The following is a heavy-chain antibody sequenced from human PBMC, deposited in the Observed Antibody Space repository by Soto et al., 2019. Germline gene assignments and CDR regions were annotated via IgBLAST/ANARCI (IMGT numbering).Heavy chain of an antibody. CDR3: ATPACAATLCCPSPNLDH. J-gene: IGHJ4*02. D-gene: IGHD2-15*01. Sequence: QVQLVQSGAEVKKPESSVKVSCKTSGGTFVRHVISWVRQAPGQGPEWMGKINPLSGIPNYAQKFQDRVTFPADTDSSTAYMELSSLRSDDTAVYYCATPACAATLCCPSPNLDHWGQGTLVTVSS. CDR2: INPLSGIP. V-gene: IGHV1-69*09. CDR1: GGTFVRHV.